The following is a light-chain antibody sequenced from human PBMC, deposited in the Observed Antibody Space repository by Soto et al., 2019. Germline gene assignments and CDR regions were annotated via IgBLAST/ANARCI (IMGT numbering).Light chain of an antibody. CDR1: SSDVGGYNY. J-gene: IGLJ1*01. Sequence: QSALTQPASVSGSPGQSITISCTGTSSDVGGYNYVSWYQQHPGKAPKLMIYEVSNRPSGASNRFSGSKSGNTASLTTSGLQAEDEGDYYGSSYTSSSTLVFGTGTKLTV. CDR3: SSYTSSSTLV. CDR2: EVS. V-gene: IGLV2-14*01.